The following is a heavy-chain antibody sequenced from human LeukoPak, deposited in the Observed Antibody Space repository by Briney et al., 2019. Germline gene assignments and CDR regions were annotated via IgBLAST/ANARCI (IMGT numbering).Heavy chain of an antibody. V-gene: IGHV4-39*01. CDR1: GGSISSGTYY. J-gene: IGHJ4*02. CDR3: ARHGGSWTFDY. D-gene: IGHD6-13*01. Sequence: SETLSLTCIVSGGSISSGTYYWGWIRQPPGKGLEWIGSIYYSGSTYYNPSFKSRVTMSVDTSKNQFSLKLSSVTAADTAVYFCARHGGSWTFDYWGQGTLVTVSS. CDR2: IYYSGST.